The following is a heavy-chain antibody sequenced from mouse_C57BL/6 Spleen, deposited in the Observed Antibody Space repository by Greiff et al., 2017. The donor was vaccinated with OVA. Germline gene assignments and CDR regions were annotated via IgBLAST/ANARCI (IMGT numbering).Heavy chain of an antibody. D-gene: IGHD1-1*01. CDR2: ISSGGSYT. V-gene: IGHV5-6*01. Sequence: EVHLVESGGDLVKPGGSLKLSCAASGFTFSSYGMSWVRQTPDKRLEWVATISSGGSYTYYPDSVKGRFTISRDNAKNTLYLQMSSLKSEDTAMYYCARQTVVARGYFDVWGTGTTVTVSS. CDR1: GFTFSSYG. J-gene: IGHJ1*03. CDR3: ARQTVVARGYFDV.